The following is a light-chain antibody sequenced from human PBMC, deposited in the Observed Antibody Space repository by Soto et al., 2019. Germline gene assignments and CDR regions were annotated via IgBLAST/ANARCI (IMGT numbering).Light chain of an antibody. CDR1: EQIADS. CDR3: QQYHTYPFT. V-gene: IGKV1-16*01. Sequence: DTQMTQSPSSVSDFVGGRVTITCRASEQIADSVAWFQQRPGKAPKSLIYAAFSLQSGVPSRFSASGSGTYFTLTITNLQPEDSATYYCQQYHTYPFTFGPGTEVEI. CDR2: AAF. J-gene: IGKJ3*01.